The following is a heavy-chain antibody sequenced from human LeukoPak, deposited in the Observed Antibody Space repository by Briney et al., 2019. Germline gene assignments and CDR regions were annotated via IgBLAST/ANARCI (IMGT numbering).Heavy chain of an antibody. CDR3: ARGRYCSSTSCYFFDY. D-gene: IGHD2-2*01. CDR2: ISTSGSAI. J-gene: IGHJ4*02. Sequence: GGSLRLSCAASGFTFSDYYMSWIRQAPGKGLEWVSYISTSGSAIYYADSVKGRFAISRDNAKNSLSLQMNSLGAEDTAVYYCARGRYCSSTSCYFFDYWGQGTLVTVSS. V-gene: IGHV3-11*01. CDR1: GFTFSDYY.